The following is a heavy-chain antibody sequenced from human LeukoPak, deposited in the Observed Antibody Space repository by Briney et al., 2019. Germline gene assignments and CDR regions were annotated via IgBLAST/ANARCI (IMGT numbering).Heavy chain of an antibody. CDR2: IIPIFGTA. V-gene: IGHV1-69*13. D-gene: IGHD6-19*01. Sequence: GASVTVSCKASGYTFTSYAMHWVRQAPGQRLEWMGGIIPIFGTANYAQKFQGRVTITADESTSTAYMELSSLRSEDTAVYYCARAIAVAGNWFDPWGQGTLVTVSS. CDR1: GYTFTSYA. CDR3: ARAIAVAGNWFDP. J-gene: IGHJ5*02.